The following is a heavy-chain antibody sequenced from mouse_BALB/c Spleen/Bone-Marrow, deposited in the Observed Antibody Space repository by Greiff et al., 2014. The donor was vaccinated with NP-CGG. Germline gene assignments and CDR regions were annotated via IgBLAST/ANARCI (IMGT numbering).Heavy chain of an antibody. D-gene: IGHD4-1*01. V-gene: IGHV5-17*02. CDR1: GFTFSYFG. CDR2: ISSGSSII. Sequence: EVQVVESGGGLVQPGGSRKLSCAASGFTFSYFGMHWVRQAPEKGLEWVAYISSGSSIIYYAGTVKGRFTISRDNPKNTLFLQMTSLRSEDTAMYYCARERTGFDYWGQGTTLTVSS. CDR3: ARERTGFDY. J-gene: IGHJ2*01.